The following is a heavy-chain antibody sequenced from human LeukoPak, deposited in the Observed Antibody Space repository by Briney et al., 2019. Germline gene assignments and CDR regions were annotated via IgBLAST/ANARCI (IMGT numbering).Heavy chain of an antibody. CDR3: ARHHYTYGSY. V-gene: IGHV4-34*01. Sequence: PSETLSLTCAVYGGSFSGYYWSWIRQPPGKGLEWIGEINHSGSTNYNPSLKSRVTISVDTSKNQFSLKLSSVTAADTAVFYCARHHYTYGSYWGQGTLVTVSP. D-gene: IGHD5-18*01. CDR1: GGSFSGYY. J-gene: IGHJ4*02. CDR2: INHSGST.